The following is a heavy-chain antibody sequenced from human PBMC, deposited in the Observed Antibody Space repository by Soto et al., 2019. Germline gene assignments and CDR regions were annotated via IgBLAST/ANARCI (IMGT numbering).Heavy chain of an antibody. CDR2: LNAGNSNR. J-gene: IGHJ3*02. CDR1: GYTFTNNA. D-gene: IGHD3-16*02. V-gene: IGHV1-3*01. CDR3: ARGYDFVWGSYRSDAFDI. Sequence: SSVMVTCKPSGYTFTNNAIYWVRQAPGQRLEWLGWLNAGNSNREYSQKFQGRIIMTKDTSASTAYMELSSLRSEDTAVYYCARGYDFVWGSYRSDAFDIWG.